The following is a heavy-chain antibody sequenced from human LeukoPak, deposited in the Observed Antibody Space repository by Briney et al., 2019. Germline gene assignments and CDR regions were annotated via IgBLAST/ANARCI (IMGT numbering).Heavy chain of an antibody. CDR1: GLTVSSSY. V-gene: IGHV3-53*01. J-gene: IGHJ3*02. D-gene: IGHD3-3*02. CDR2: LYSSGTT. Sequence: GGSLRLSFAASGLTVSSSYMSWVRQAPGKGLEWVSVLYSSGTTYYADSVKARFTISRDNSKNTLYLQMNSLRAEDTAVYYCARDRRALDAFDIWGQGTMVTVSS. CDR3: ARDRRALDAFDI.